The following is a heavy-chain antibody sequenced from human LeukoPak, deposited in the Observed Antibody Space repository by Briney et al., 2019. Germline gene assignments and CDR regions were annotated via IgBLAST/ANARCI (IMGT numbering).Heavy chain of an antibody. J-gene: IGHJ5*02. CDR1: GFTFSSYG. CDR3: ARDQTPFGELSWFDP. Sequence: GGSLRLSCAASGFTFSSYGMHWVRQAPGKGLEWVAVIWYDGSNKYYADSVKGRFTISRDNSKNTLYLQMNSLKAEDTAVYYCARDQTPFGELSWFDPWGQGTLVTVSS. D-gene: IGHD3-10*01. CDR2: IWYDGSNK. V-gene: IGHV3-33*01.